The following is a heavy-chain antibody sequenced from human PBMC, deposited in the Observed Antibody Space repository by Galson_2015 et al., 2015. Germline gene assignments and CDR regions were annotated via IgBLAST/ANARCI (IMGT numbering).Heavy chain of an antibody. J-gene: IGHJ5*02. CDR3: ARDVEGWFDP. CDR1: GFTFSSYA. CDR2: IYHSGST. Sequence: LRLSCAASGFTFSSYAMSWIRQPPGKGLEWIGYIYHSGSTYYNPSLKSRVTISVDRSKNQFSLKLSSVTAADTAVYYCARDVEGWFDPWGQGTLVTVSS. V-gene: IGHV4-30-2*01.